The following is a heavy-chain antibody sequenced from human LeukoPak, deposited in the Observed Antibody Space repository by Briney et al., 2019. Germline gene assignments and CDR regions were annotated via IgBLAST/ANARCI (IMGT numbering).Heavy chain of an antibody. CDR1: GFTFTNFA. J-gene: IGHJ4*02. V-gene: IGHV3-23*01. D-gene: IGHD4-17*01. CDR3: AKGTAVTPLYYFDY. CDR2: ITGSSGTT. Sequence: GGSLRLSCVASGFTFTNFAMTWVRQPPGKGLEWVSSITGSSGTTYDADSVRGLFTISRDVSKNTLYLQMNGLRAEDTATYYCAKGTAVTPLYYFDYWGQGVLVTVSS.